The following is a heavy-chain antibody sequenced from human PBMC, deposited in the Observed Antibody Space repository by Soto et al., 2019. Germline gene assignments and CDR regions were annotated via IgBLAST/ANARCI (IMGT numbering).Heavy chain of an antibody. CDR1: GFAFRVSG. V-gene: IGHV3-48*02. CDR3: TTSNGHMNH. CDR2: ITGSSDRI. J-gene: IGHJ4*02. Sequence: EVQLVESGGGWVQPGGSLRLSCAASGFAFRVSGMNWVRQAPGKGLDWVSYITGSSDRILFADSVKGRFTVSRDNAKNSLYLQMNSLRDEYTGIYYCTTSNGHMNHWGQGTLVSVSS. D-gene: IGHD3-22*01.